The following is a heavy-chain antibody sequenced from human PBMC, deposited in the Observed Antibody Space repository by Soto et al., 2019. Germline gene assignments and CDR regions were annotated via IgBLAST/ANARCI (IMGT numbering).Heavy chain of an antibody. Sequence: SLKDSGKASGYTFTLYDVIWVRQAPGQGFEWLWWISTYNGNTIYAQKFQVRVTMTTDTSTIIAYIVLWSLRSDDTAIYFCARDQSVARQVAPDYWG. CDR3: ARDQSVARQVAPDY. J-gene: IGHJ4*01. CDR1: GYTFTLYD. V-gene: IGHV1-18*01. CDR2: ISTYNGNT. D-gene: IGHD2-21*01.